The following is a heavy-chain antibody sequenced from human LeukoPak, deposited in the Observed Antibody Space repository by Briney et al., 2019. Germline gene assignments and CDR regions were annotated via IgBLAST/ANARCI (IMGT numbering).Heavy chain of an antibody. CDR2: IYSGGST. CDR1: GFTVSSNY. CDR3: ARVMRQWLVPRGMDV. Sequence: GGSLRLSCAASGFTVSSNYMSWVRQAPGKGLEWVSVIYSGGSTYYADSVKGRFTISRDNSKNTLYLQMNSLRAEDTAVYYCARVMRQWLVPRGMDVWGQGTTVTVSS. V-gene: IGHV3-53*01. J-gene: IGHJ6*02. D-gene: IGHD6-19*01.